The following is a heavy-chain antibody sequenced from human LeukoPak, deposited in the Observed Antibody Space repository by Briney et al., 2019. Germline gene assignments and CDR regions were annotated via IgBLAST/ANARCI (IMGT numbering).Heavy chain of an antibody. D-gene: IGHD4-17*01. Sequence: ASVKVSCKASGYTFTGYYMHWVRQAPGQGLEWMGIINPSGGSTSYAQKFQGRVTMTRDTSTSTVYMELSSLRSEDTAVYYCARDATVFGMDVWGQGTTVTVSS. V-gene: IGHV1-46*01. CDR3: ARDATVFGMDV. CDR1: GYTFTGYY. J-gene: IGHJ6*02. CDR2: INPSGGST.